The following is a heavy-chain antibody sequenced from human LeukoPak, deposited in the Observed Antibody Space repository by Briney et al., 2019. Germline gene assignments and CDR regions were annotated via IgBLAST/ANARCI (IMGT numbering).Heavy chain of an antibody. CDR2: ISSSSSTI. V-gene: IGHV3-48*04. CDR3: ASREGGSGYSYGPLGY. J-gene: IGHJ4*02. CDR1: GFTFSSYS. Sequence: GGSLRLSCAASGFTFSSYSMNWVRQAPGKGLEWVSYISSSSSTIYYADSVKGRFTISRDNAKNSLYLQMNSLRAEDTAVYYCASREGGSGYSYGPLGYWGQGTLVTVSS. D-gene: IGHD5-18*01.